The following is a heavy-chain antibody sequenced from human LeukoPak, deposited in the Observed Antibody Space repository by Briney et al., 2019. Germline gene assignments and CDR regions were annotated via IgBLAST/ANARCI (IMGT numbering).Heavy chain of an antibody. Sequence: PGGSLILSFETSLYTFSTFSRISGRQPPGKGLNCVSSLLPAGGEVHYADSWMFRCAMSTDNSMIPRSLQLNSLRAEDTAIYYCATYRQVVLPFEPWGQGTLVTVFS. J-gene: IGHJ5*02. CDR3: ATYRQVVLPFEP. D-gene: IGHD3-22*01. CDR2: LLPAGGEV. V-gene: IGHV3-23*01. CDR1: LYTFSTFS.